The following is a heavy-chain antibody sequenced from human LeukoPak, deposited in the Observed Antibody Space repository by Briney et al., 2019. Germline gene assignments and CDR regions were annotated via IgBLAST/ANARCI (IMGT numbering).Heavy chain of an antibody. J-gene: IGHJ4*02. CDR1: GFTFSDYY. CDR3: ARDALYYYGSGSQGSDY. V-gene: IGHV3-11*05. Sequence: PGGSLRLSCAASGFTFSDYYMSWIRQAPGKGLEWVSHISSSGSYTNYADSVKGRFTISRDNAKNSLYLQMNSLRAEDTAVYYCARDALYYYGSGSQGSDYWGQGTLVTVSS. CDR2: ISSSGSYT. D-gene: IGHD3-10*01.